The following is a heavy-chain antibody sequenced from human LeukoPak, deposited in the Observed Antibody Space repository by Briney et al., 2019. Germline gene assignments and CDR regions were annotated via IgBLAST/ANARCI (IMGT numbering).Heavy chain of an antibody. J-gene: IGHJ6*03. D-gene: IGHD5-18*01. CDR3: ARSGLDGYSYGKGYMDV. Sequence: GESLKISCKGSGYSYNSYWIGWVRQMPGKGLERMGIIYPGDSDTRYSPSFQGQVTISADKSISTAYLQWSSLKASDTAMYYCARSGLDGYSYGKGYMDVWGKGTTVTVSS. CDR2: IYPGDSDT. CDR1: GYSYNSYW. V-gene: IGHV5-51*01.